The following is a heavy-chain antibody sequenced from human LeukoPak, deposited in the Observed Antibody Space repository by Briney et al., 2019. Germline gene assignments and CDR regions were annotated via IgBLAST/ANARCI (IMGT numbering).Heavy chain of an antibody. CDR1: GFTFSSYG. CDR2: ISYDGSNK. Sequence: PGGSLRLSCAASGFTFSSYGMHWVRQAPGKGLEWVAVISYDGSNKYYADSVKGRFTISRDNSKNTLYLRMNSLRAEDTAVYYCAKKAVAGTFFDYWGQGTLVTVSS. D-gene: IGHD6-19*01. CDR3: AKKAVAGTFFDY. V-gene: IGHV3-30*18. J-gene: IGHJ4*02.